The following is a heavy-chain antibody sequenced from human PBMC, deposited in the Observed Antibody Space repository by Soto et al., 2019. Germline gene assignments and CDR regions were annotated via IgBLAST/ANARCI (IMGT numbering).Heavy chain of an antibody. J-gene: IGHJ3*02. CDR3: AKATATGGGAFDI. V-gene: IGHV3-23*01. D-gene: IGHD2-8*02. CDR1: GFTCSSYD. CDR2: ILVGGST. Sequence: QSVGSLRLSCAASGFTCSSYDMSWVRQAPGKGLEWVSTILVGGSTHYPDSVKGRFTISRDNSKNTVFLQMNSLTAGDTAVYYCAKATATGGGAFDICGQGTMVTVSS.